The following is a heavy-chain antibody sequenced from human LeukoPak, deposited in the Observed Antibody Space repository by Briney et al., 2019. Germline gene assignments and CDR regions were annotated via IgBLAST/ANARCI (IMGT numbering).Heavy chain of an antibody. Sequence: GGSLRLSCEASGFPFSSNCMSWVRQARGKGLEWVSSITSSSRYIYYADSVKGRFTISRDNANNSLYLQMSSLRAEDTAVYYCARRSYYGSGSSFDYWGQGTLVTVSS. J-gene: IGHJ4*02. D-gene: IGHD3-10*01. V-gene: IGHV3-21*01. CDR3: ARRSYYGSGSSFDY. CDR2: ITSSSRYI. CDR1: GFPFSSNC.